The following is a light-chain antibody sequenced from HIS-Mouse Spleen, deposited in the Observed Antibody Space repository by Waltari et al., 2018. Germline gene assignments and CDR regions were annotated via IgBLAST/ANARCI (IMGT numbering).Light chain of an antibody. V-gene: IGLV2-14*03. CDR1: SSDVGGYKY. CDR3: SSYTSSSNWV. CDR2: DVS. J-gene: IGLJ3*02. Sequence: QSALTQPASVSAPPGQSITISCTGTSSDVGGYKYVSWYQQHPGKAPKLMIYDVSNRPSGVSNRFSGSKSGNTASLTISGLQAEDEADYYCSSYTSSSNWVFGGGTKLTVL.